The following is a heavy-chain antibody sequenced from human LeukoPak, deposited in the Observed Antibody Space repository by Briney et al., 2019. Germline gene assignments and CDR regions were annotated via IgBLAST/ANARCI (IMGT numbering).Heavy chain of an antibody. V-gene: IGHV1-3*02. Sequence: GASVTVSCTASGYTFTSYPIHWVRQAPGQRLEWMGWSNGGNGNTKYSQEFQDRVTITRDTSASKAYIELSSLRSEDMAVYYCARDSTGTGLLEYWGQGTLVTVSS. CDR2: SNGGNGNT. J-gene: IGHJ4*02. D-gene: IGHD1-7*01. CDR1: GYTFTSYP. CDR3: ARDSTGTGLLEY.